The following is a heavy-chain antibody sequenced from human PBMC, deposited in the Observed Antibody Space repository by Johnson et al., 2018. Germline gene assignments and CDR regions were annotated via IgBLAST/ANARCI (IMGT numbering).Heavy chain of an antibody. Sequence: VQLVQSGGGLVKPGGSLRLSCAASGFTFSSYSMNWVRQAPGKGLEWVSSISSSSSYIYYADSVKGRFTISRDNAKNSLYLQMNSLRAEDTAVYYCASRPSTAMARDYYYYMDVGGKGTTVTVSS. CDR2: ISSSSSYI. CDR1: GFTFSSYS. CDR3: ASRPSTAMARDYYYYMDV. J-gene: IGHJ6*03. V-gene: IGHV3-21*01. D-gene: IGHD5-18*01.